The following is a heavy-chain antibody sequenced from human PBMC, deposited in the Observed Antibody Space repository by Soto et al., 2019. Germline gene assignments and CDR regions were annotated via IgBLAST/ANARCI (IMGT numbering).Heavy chain of an antibody. V-gene: IGHV4-31*03. CDR2: IYSSRNT. Sequence: QVHLQESGPGLVKPSQTLSLTCTVSGDSISSSDYYWRWIRQPPGKGLEWIGYIYSSRNTYYNPSLKSRLTISVDTSKNQFTLKLNSVTAADTALYYCARGLSAATVVTCYFDYWGQGTLVTVSS. CDR3: ARGLSAATVVTCYFDY. CDR1: GDSISSSDYY. D-gene: IGHD4-17*01. J-gene: IGHJ4*02.